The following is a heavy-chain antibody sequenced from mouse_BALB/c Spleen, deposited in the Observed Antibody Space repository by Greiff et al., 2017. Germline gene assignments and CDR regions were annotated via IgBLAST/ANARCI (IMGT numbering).Heavy chain of an antibody. CDR1: GFNIKDYY. Sequence: EVQLQQSGAELVRSGASVKLSCTASGFNIKDYYMHWVKQRPEQGLEWIGWIDPENGDTEYAPKFQGKATMTADTSSNTAYLQLISLTSEDTAVYYCNAYGNYAMDYWGQGTSVTVSS. D-gene: IGHD2-1*01. CDR3: NAYGNYAMDY. J-gene: IGHJ4*01. CDR2: IDPENGDT. V-gene: IGHV14-4*02.